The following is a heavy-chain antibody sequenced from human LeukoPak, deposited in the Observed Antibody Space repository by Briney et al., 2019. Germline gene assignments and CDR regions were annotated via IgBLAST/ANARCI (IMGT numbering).Heavy chain of an antibody. CDR3: ARFDDYYDSSGYSL. D-gene: IGHD3-22*01. V-gene: IGHV3-21*01. Sequence: GGSLRLSCVGSGFSFISVWLNWVRQAPGKGLEWVSSISSSSSYIYYADSVKGRFTISRDNAKNSLYLQMNSLRAEDTAVYYCARFDDYYDSSGYSLWGPGTLVTVSS. CDR2: ISSSSSYI. J-gene: IGHJ4*01. CDR1: GFSFISVW.